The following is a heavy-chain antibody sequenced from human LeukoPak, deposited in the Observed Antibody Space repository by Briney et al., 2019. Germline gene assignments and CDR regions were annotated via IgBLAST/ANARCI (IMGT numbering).Heavy chain of an antibody. CDR1: SDTISSGDYY. Sequence: SQTLSLTCTVSSDTISSGDYYWSWIRQPAGKDLEFIGYINKKGGTFYNPPLKSRVSISIDTSKNQFSLKLTSVTAADTAVYFCAREHKSYGDYPYYFDSWGQGTLVTVSS. D-gene: IGHD4-17*01. J-gene: IGHJ4*02. CDR2: INKKGGT. CDR3: AREHKSYGDYPYYFDS. V-gene: IGHV4-30-4*01.